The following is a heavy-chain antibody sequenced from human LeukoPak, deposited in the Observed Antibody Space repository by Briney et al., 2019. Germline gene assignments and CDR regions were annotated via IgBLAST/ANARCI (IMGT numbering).Heavy chain of an antibody. CDR3: ARGGFNHAFDI. Sequence: TGGSLRLSCTASGFTFIDYWIHWVRQAPGKGLVWVSRINNDGGGTIYADSVRGRFTISRDNAKNTLYLQMSSLGAEDTAVYYCARGGFNHAFDIWGQGSVVTVSS. V-gene: IGHV3-74*01. CDR1: GFTFIDYW. J-gene: IGHJ3*02. CDR2: INNDGGGT.